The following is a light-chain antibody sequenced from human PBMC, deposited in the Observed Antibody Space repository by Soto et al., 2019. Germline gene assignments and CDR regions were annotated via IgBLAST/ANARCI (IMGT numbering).Light chain of an antibody. J-gene: IGKJ2*01. Sequence: DIQLTQSPSTLSASVGDRVIITCRASQIIGTWLAWYQERPGKATKLLIYKASTLERGVPSRFSGSGSGTEFTLSISNLQPEDFATYYCHLYNTYSPTLGQGTKLDI. V-gene: IGKV1-5*03. CDR3: HLYNTYSPT. CDR1: QIIGTW. CDR2: KAS.